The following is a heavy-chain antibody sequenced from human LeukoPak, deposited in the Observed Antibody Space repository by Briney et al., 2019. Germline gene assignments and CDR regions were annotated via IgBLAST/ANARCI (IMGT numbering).Heavy chain of an antibody. CDR1: GGSISSYY. V-gene: IGHV4-59*01. D-gene: IGHD3-9*01. Sequence: SETLSLTCTVSGGSISSYYWSWIRQPPGKGLEWIGYIYYSGSTNYNPSLKSRVTISVDTSKNQFSLKLSSVTAADTAVYYCARNSLSLWDFEPDDWGQGTLVTVSS. CDR3: ARNSLSLWDFEPDD. CDR2: IYYSGST. J-gene: IGHJ4*02.